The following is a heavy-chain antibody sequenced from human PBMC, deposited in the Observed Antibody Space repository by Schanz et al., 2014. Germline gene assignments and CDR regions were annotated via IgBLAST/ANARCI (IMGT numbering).Heavy chain of an antibody. CDR2: ISPYNGNT. J-gene: IGHJ5*02. V-gene: IGHV1-18*04. D-gene: IGHD2-2*01. CDR3: ARDRRRYCSTASCLHDNWFDP. CDR1: GYTFSFTSYN. Sequence: QVQVEQSGPEVKKPGASVTVSCQASGYTFSFTSYNVHWVRQAPGQGLEWMGWISPYNGNTNYAPKVQGRVTVTTDTSTGTAYMELRSLRSDDTAVYYCARDRRRYCSTASCLHDNWFDPWGQGTLVIVSS.